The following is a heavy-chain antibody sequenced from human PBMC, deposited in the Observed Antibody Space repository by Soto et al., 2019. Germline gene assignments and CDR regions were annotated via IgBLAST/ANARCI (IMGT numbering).Heavy chain of an antibody. Sequence: KSSETLSLTCTVSGGSIRSLYWSWIRQPPGKGLEWIGHIYPSGSTDYNPSLKSRVTISSDTSESQFSLKLTSVTAADTAVYYCVRRIAVKPRYYFDYWGQGTLVTVSS. V-gene: IGHV4-4*08. CDR3: VRRIAVKPRYYFDY. CDR1: GGSIRSLY. CDR2: IYPSGST. J-gene: IGHJ4*02. D-gene: IGHD6-6*01.